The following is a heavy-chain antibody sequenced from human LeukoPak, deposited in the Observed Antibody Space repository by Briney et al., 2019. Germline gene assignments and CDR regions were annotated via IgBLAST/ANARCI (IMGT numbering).Heavy chain of an antibody. CDR2: ISAYNGNT. J-gene: IGHJ4*02. D-gene: IGHD6-13*01. V-gene: IGHV1-18*04. CDR3: ARSPGYSSSWGGENFDY. Sequence: ASVKVSCKASGYTFTGYYMHWVRQAPGQGLEWMGWISAYNGNTNYAQKLQGRVTMTTDTSTSTAYMELRSLRSDDTAVYYCARSPGYSSSWGGENFDYWGQGTLVTVSS. CDR1: GYTFTGYY.